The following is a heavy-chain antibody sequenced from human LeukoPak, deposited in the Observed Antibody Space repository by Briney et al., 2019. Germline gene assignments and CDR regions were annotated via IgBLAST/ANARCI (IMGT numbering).Heavy chain of an antibody. D-gene: IGHD2-2*02. CDR1: GFTVSSNY. CDR2: IYSGGST. V-gene: IGHV3-66*01. J-gene: IGHJ6*02. Sequence: GGSLRLSCAASGFTVSSNYMSWVRQAPGKGLEWVSVIYSGGSTYYADSVKGRFTISRDNSKNTLYLQMNSLRAEDTAVYYCARDLGYCSSTSCYTGEYYYYGMDVWGQGTTVTASS. CDR3: ARDLGYCSSTSCYTGEYYYYGMDV.